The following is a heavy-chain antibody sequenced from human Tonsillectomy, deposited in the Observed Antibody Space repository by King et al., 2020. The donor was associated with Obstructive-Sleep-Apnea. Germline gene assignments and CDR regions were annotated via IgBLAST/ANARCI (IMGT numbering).Heavy chain of an antibody. Sequence: QLVQSGAEVKKPGASVKVSCKTSGYTFTGYYIHWVRQAPGQGLEWMGWISPNNGGTHYAQKFQGRVTMTRDTSISTAYMELRRLRSDDTAVYYCAREDEGDAFDIWGQGTMVIVSS. V-gene: IGHV1-2*02. CDR3: AREDEGDAFDI. J-gene: IGHJ3*02. CDR2: ISPNNGGT. CDR1: GYTFTGYY.